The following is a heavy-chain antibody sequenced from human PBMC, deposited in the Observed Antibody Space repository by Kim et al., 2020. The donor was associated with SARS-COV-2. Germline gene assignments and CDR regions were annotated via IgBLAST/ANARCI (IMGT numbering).Heavy chain of an antibody. CDR2: IWYDGSNK. D-gene: IGHD6-19*01. CDR1: GFTFSSYG. J-gene: IGHJ4*02. CDR3: ARDKGLGRYFDY. V-gene: IGHV3-33*01. Sequence: GGSLRLSCAASGFTFSSYGMHWVRQAPGKGLEWVAVIWYDGSNKYYADSVKGRFTISRDNSKNTLYLQMNSLRAEDTAMYYCARDKGLGRYFDYWGQGTLVTVSS.